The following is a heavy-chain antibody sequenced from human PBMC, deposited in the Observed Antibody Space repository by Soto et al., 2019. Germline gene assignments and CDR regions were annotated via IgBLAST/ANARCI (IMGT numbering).Heavy chain of an antibody. V-gene: IGHV1-3*01. CDR2: INAGNGNT. CDR1: GYTFTSYA. D-gene: IGHD6-19*01. Sequence: GASVKVSCKASGYTFTSYAMHWVRQAPGQRLEWMGWINAGNGNTEYSQKFQGRVTITRDTSASTAYMELSSLRSEDTAVYYCARGPKAQYYFDYWGQGTLVTVSS. J-gene: IGHJ4*02. CDR3: ARGPKAQYYFDY.